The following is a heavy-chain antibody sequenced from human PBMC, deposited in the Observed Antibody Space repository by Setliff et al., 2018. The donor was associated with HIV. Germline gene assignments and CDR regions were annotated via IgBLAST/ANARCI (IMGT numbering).Heavy chain of an antibody. CDR1: GGSISTYF. Sequence: SETLSLTCTVSGGSISTYFWSWVRQTPGKGLEWIGYIYYTGSTSYNPSFRSRVTISVDTSKNQFSLKLSSVTGADTAVYYCARVSSVIELQGGDYFDSWGQGRLVTVS. V-gene: IGHV4-59*12. D-gene: IGHD1-7*01. J-gene: IGHJ4*02. CDR3: ARVSSVIELQGGDYFDS. CDR2: IYYTGST.